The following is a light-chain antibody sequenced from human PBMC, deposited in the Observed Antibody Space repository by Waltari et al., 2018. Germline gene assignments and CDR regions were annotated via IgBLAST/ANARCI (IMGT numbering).Light chain of an antibody. V-gene: IGKV1-39*01. J-gene: IGKJ1*01. CDR1: QGMSSY. Sequence: DIQMTQSPSSLSASVGDRVTITCPVSQGMSSYLNWYQQKAGKAPKLLIYAASNLQNGVPSRFRGSGSVTDFTLTINSLQLEDFATYYCQQSYTPPSLTFGQGTKVEIK. CDR3: QQSYTPPSLT. CDR2: AAS.